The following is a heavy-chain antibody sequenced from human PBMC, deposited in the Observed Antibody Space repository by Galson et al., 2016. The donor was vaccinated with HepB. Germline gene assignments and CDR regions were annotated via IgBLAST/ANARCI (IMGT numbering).Heavy chain of an antibody. CDR3: ARNNWICGAPRCSAQDY. CDR1: GFTFSQYG. CDR2: INKDGSKL. D-gene: IGHD1-20*01. J-gene: IGHJ4*02. V-gene: IGHV3-33*07. Sequence: LRLSCAASGFTFSQYGMYWVRQAPGKGLEWVAAINKDGSKLYYEESVKGRFTISRDNSRNTLYLQVDSLRAEDAAMYHCARNNWICGAPRCSAQDYWGQGTLVIVSS.